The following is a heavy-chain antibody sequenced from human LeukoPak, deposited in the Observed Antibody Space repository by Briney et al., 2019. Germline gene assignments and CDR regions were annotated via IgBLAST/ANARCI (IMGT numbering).Heavy chain of an antibody. Sequence: PSQTLSLTCTVSGGSISSGNFYWSWIRKPPGKGLEWIGYIFYLGSTYYNLSLKSRVTMSVDTSKNQFSLILRSVTAADTAVYYCARKYPDHWFDPWGQGTLVTVSS. CDR1: GGSISSGNFY. J-gene: IGHJ5*02. CDR2: IFYLGST. V-gene: IGHV4-30-4*01. D-gene: IGHD6-6*01. CDR3: ARKYPDHWFDP.